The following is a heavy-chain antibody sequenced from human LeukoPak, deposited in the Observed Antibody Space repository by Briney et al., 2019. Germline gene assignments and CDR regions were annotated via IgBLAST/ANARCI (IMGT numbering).Heavy chain of an antibody. CDR2: IDPSDSYT. CDR1: GYCFTSYW. CDR3: ARRYCSSTSCYLDP. Sequence: GESLQISCQGSGYCFTSYWISWVRQMPGKGLEWMGRIDPSDSYTNYSPSFQGHVTISADKSISTAYLQWSSLKASDTAMYYCARRYCSSTSCYLDPWGQGTLVTVSS. V-gene: IGHV5-10-1*01. J-gene: IGHJ5*02. D-gene: IGHD2-2*01.